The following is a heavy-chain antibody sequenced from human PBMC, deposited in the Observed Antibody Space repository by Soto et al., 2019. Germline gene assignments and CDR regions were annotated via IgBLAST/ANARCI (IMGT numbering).Heavy chain of an antibody. Sequence: GGSLRLSCAASGFTFSSYGMHWVRQAPGKGLEWVAVIWYDGSNKYYADSVKGRFTISRDNSKNTLYLQMNSLRAEDTAVYSCARDGIAAAGTILGYYYYYMDVWGKGTTVTVSS. CDR3: ARDGIAAAGTILGYYYYYMDV. D-gene: IGHD6-13*01. V-gene: IGHV3-33*08. CDR2: IWYDGSNK. J-gene: IGHJ6*03. CDR1: GFTFSSYG.